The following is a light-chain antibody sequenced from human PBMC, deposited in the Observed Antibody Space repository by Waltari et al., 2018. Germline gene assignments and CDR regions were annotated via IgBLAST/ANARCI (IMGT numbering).Light chain of an antibody. CDR2: DAS. CDR1: QTVITY. J-gene: IGKJ1*01. CDR3: QQHYYWPPWT. Sequence: EIVMTPPPATMSALPGGGATPSCRASQTVITYFAWYQQKPGQAPRLLISDASYRVTGIPARFSGSGSGTDFTLTISSLQPEDFAVYYCQQHYYWPPWTFGQGTKVELK. V-gene: IGKV3-11*01.